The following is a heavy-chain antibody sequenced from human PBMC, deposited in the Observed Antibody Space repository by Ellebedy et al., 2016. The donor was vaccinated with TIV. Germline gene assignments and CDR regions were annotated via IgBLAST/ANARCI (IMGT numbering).Heavy chain of an antibody. Sequence: SETLSLTCAVYGGSFSGYYWSWIRQPPGKGLEWIGYIYYSGSTYYNPSLKSRVTISVDTSKNQFSLKLSSVTAADTAVYYCARALNIYGSAVGMDVWGQGTTVTVSS. CDR1: GGSFSGYY. V-gene: IGHV4-30-4*01. CDR3: ARALNIYGSAVGMDV. D-gene: IGHD3-10*01. CDR2: IYYSGST. J-gene: IGHJ6*02.